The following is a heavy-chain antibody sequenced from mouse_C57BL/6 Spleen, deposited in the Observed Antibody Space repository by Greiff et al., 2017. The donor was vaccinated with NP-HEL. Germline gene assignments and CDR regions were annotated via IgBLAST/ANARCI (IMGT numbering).Heavy chain of an antibody. CDR2: IYPGDGDT. CDR3: ASNWDVGAMDY. CDR1: GYAFSSYW. Sequence: QVQLKESGAELVKPGASVKISCKASGYAFSSYWMNWVKQRPGKGLEWIGQIYPGDGDTNYNGKFKGKATLTADKSSSTAYMQLSRLTSEDSAVYYCASNWDVGAMDYWGQGTSVTVSS. D-gene: IGHD4-1*01. J-gene: IGHJ4*01. V-gene: IGHV1-80*01.